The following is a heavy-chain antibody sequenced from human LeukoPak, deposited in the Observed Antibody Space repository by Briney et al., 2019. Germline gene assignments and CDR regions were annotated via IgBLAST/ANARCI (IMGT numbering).Heavy chain of an antibody. CDR3: ARGVPRLRDAFDI. CDR1: GGSISSGSYY. Sequence: NTSETLSLTCTVSGGSISSGSYYWSWIRQPAGKGLEWIGRIYTSGSTNYNPSLKSRVTISVDTSKNQFSLKLSSVTAADTAVYYCARGVPRLRDAFDIWGQGTMVTVSS. D-gene: IGHD2-15*01. J-gene: IGHJ3*02. V-gene: IGHV4-61*02. CDR2: IYTSGST.